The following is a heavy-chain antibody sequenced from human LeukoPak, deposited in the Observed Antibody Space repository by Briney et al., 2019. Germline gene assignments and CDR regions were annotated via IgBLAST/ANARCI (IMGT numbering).Heavy chain of an antibody. CDR3: ASGQAVMPPRGYYMDV. V-gene: IGHV1-18*01. Sequence: ASVKVSCKASGNTFKSYGITWVRQVPGQGVGWMGWISAYSGNTKYAQMLQGRVTMTTDTSTSTAYMELRSLRSDDTAVYYCASGQAVMPPRGYYMDVWGKGTTVTVSS. D-gene: IGHD2-21*01. J-gene: IGHJ6*03. CDR2: ISAYSGNT. CDR1: GNTFKSYG.